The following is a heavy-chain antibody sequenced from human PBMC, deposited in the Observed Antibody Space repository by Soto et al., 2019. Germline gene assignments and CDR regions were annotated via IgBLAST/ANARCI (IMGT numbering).Heavy chain of an antibody. CDR2: INPNSGGT. Sequence: ASVKVSCKASGYTFTDYYMHWVRQAPGQGLEWMGWINPNSGGTNYAQKFQGRVTMTRDTSFSTAYMELSRLRSDDTAVYYCATTFYYDSSGHYHFDFWGQGTLVTVSS. V-gene: IGHV1-2*02. CDR3: ATTFYYDSSGHYHFDF. D-gene: IGHD3-22*01. CDR1: GYTFTDYY. J-gene: IGHJ4*02.